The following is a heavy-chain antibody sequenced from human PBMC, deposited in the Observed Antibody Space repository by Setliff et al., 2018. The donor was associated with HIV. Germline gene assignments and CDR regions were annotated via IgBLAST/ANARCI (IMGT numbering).Heavy chain of an antibody. J-gene: IGHJ5*02. CDR3: GWGPTKNYFDP. Sequence: PSETLSLTCSVSGGSINKSYYYWGWLRQPPGKGLEWIGTSYYSGRTWYDASLKSRVTISVDTSNNVLSLKLTSVSAADTAMYYCGWGPTKNYFDPWGRGTLVTVSS. D-gene: IGHD1-26*01. V-gene: IGHV4-39*07. CDR1: GGSINKSYYY. CDR2: SYYSGRT.